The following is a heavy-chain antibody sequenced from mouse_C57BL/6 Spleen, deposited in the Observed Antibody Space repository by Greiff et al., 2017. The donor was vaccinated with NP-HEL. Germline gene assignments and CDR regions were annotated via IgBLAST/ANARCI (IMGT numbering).Heavy chain of an antibody. CDR1: GYTFTDYN. J-gene: IGHJ1*03. V-gene: IGHV1-18*01. CDR3: ARRGTLNWDWYFDV. D-gene: IGHD4-1*01. CDR2: INPNNGGT. Sequence: VQLQQSGPELVKPGASVKIPCKASGYTFTDYNMDWVKQSHGKSLEWIGDINPNNGGTSYNQKFKGKATLTVDKSSSTAYMELRSLTSEDTAVYYCARRGTLNWDWYFDVWGTGTTVTVSS.